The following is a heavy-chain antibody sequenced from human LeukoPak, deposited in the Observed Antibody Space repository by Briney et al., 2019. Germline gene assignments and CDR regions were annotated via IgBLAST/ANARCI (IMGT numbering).Heavy chain of an antibody. CDR2: ISAYNGNT. Sequence: GASVKVSCKASGYTFTSYGISWVRQAPGQGLEWMGWISAYNGNTNYAQKLQGRVTMTTDTSTSTAYMELRSLRSDDTAVYYCARGIWGCSGGSCYYYYGMDVWGQGTTVTVSS. J-gene: IGHJ6*02. CDR1: GYTFTSYG. CDR3: ARGIWGCSGGSCYYYYGMDV. V-gene: IGHV1-18*01. D-gene: IGHD2-15*01.